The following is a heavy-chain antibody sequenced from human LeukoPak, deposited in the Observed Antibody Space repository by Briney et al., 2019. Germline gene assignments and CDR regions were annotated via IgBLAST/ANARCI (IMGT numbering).Heavy chain of an antibody. CDR3: AGAYCGGDCYSGRTFDI. CDR1: GVSISSYY. Sequence: SETLSLTCTVSGVSISSYYWSWIRQPPGKGLEWIGYIHYSGRTNYNPSLKSRVTLSVDKSKNQFSLRLSSVTAADTAVYYCAGAYCGGDCYSGRTFDIWGQGTMVTVSS. D-gene: IGHD2-21*02. V-gene: IGHV4-59*12. J-gene: IGHJ3*02. CDR2: IHYSGRT.